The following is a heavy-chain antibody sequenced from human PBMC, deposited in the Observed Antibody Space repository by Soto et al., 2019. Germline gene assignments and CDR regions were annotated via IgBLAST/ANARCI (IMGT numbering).Heavy chain of an antibody. J-gene: IGHJ3*02. Sequence: ASVKVSCKASGYTFTSYGISWVRQAPGQGLEWMGWISAYNGNTNYAQKLQGRVTMTTDTSTSTAYMELRSLRSDDTAVYYCARDSTYSSGWNPDAFDIWGQGTMVTVSS. V-gene: IGHV1-18*01. D-gene: IGHD6-19*01. CDR1: GYTFTSYG. CDR3: ARDSTYSSGWNPDAFDI. CDR2: ISAYNGNT.